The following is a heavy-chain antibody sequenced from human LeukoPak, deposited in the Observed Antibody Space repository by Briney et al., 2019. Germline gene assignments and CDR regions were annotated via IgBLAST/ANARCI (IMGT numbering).Heavy chain of an antibody. J-gene: IGHJ4*02. CDR1: GFSFSSYS. Sequence: GGSLRLSCAASGFSFSSYSMNWVRQAPGKGLEWVSYITSSSSTMFYADSVKGRFTISRDNAKNSLYLQMNSLRAEDTAVYYCAQGTKGGFDYWGQGTLVTVSS. D-gene: IGHD2-8*01. CDR3: AQGTKGGFDY. CDR2: ITSSSSTM. V-gene: IGHV3-48*01.